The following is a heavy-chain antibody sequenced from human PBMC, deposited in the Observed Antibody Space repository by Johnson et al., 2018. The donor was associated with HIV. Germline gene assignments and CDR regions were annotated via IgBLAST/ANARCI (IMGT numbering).Heavy chain of an antibody. Sequence: VQVVESGGDLVQPGRSLRLSCAASGFSFDDYAMNWVRQAPGKGLEWVSGISWNSGNIVYADSVKGRFTISRDSAKTSVYLQMNSLRPEDTALYYCTKALGAAPTDGFDIWGQGTMDTVSS. V-gene: IGHV3-9*01. CDR3: TKALGAAPTDGFDI. J-gene: IGHJ3*02. D-gene: IGHD3-16*01. CDR1: GFSFDDYA. CDR2: ISWNSGNI.